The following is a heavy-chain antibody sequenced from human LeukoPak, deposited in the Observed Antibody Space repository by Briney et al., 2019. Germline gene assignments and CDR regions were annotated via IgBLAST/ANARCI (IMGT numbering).Heavy chain of an antibody. Sequence: SETLSLTCAVYGGSLNGHYWSWIRQPPGKGLEWIGEGSESGGTKFNPSLKSRVTISADTSKNQFSLKLNSMTAADTAVYYCAKNGQSGFSFDPWGQGTLVTVSS. CDR1: GGSLNGHY. CDR3: AKNGQSGFSFDP. CDR2: GSESGGT. V-gene: IGHV4-34*01. J-gene: IGHJ5*02. D-gene: IGHD3-3*01.